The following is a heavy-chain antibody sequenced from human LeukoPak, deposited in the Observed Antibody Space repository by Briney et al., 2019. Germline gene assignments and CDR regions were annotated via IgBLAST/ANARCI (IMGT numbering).Heavy chain of an antibody. J-gene: IGHJ4*02. V-gene: IGHV3-7*01. D-gene: IGHD6-13*01. CDR3: ARDRVGSIAAAGTVDY. CDR1: GFTFSSYA. Sequence: GGSLRLSCAASGFTFSSYAIHWVRQAPGKGLEWVANIKQDGSEKYYVDSVKGRFTISRDNAKNSLYLQMNSLRAEDTAVYYCARDRVGSIAAAGTVDYWGQGTLVTVSS. CDR2: IKQDGSEK.